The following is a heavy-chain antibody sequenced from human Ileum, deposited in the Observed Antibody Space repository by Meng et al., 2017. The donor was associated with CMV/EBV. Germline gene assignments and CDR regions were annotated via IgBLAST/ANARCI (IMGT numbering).Heavy chain of an antibody. D-gene: IGHD1-1*01. Sequence: AASGFTFSSYGMHWVRQAPGKGLEWVAAISNDGINTYYEDSVKGLFTISRDNSKKMVYLQMNSLRAEDTAVYYCAKGRGPLEFYFDYWGQGTLVTLL. CDR1: GFTFSSYG. CDR2: ISNDGINT. V-gene: IGHV3-30*18. J-gene: IGHJ4*02. CDR3: AKGRGPLEFYFDY.